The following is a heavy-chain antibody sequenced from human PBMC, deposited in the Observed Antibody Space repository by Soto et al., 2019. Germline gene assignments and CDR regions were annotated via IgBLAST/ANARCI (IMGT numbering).Heavy chain of an antibody. CDR3: ARDWYCSGGSCQRNWFDP. J-gene: IGHJ5*02. CDR2: IYTSGST. Sequence: SETLSLTCTVSGGSISSYYWSWIRQPAGKGLEWIGRIYTSGSTNYNPSLKSRVTMSVDTSKNQFSLRLSSVTAADTAVYYCARDWYCSGGSCQRNWFDPWGQGTLVTVS. CDR1: GGSISSYY. D-gene: IGHD2-15*01. V-gene: IGHV4-4*07.